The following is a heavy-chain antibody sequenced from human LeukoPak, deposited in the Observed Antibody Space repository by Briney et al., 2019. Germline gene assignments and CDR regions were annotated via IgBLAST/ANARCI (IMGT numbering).Heavy chain of an antibody. D-gene: IGHD6-13*01. J-gene: IGHJ6*03. CDR1: GFTFNSYA. CDR2: ISGSGDNT. Sequence: GGSLRLSCAASGFTFNSYAMNWVRQAPGKGLEWVSTISGSGDNTYYADSVKGRFTISRDNSKNSLYLQMNSLRTEDTALYYYAKGGDSSSWYLPYYYYYMDVWGKGTTVTVSS. CDR3: AKGGDSSSWYLPYYYYYMDV. V-gene: IGHV3-23*01.